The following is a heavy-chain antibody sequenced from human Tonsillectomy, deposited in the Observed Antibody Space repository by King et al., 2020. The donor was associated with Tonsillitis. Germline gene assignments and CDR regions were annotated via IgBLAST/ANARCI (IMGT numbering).Heavy chain of an antibody. Sequence: VQLQQSGPGLVKPSQTLSLTCAIYGDSVSSSSAAWNWIRQSTSSGLEWLGRTYYRTKWYNDYAVAVKSRITINPDTSKNQFSLQLNSVTPEDTAVYYCAREYPTYYEYVWGSYRGFDNWGQGTLVTVYS. CDR1: GDSVSSSSAA. CDR3: AREYPTYYEYVWGSYRGFDN. D-gene: IGHD3-16*01. CDR2: TYYRTKWYN. J-gene: IGHJ4*02. V-gene: IGHV6-1*01.